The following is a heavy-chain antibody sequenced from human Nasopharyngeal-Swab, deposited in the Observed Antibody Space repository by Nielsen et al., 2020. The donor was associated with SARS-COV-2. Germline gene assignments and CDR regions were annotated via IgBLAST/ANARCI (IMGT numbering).Heavy chain of an antibody. CDR1: GFTFSSYW. V-gene: IGHV3-74*01. CDR2: INEDGSST. J-gene: IGHJ3*02. Sequence: GGSLRLSCAASGFTFSSYWMHWVRQAPGKGLVWVSRINEDGSSTSYADSLKGRFTISRDNAKNTLYLQMNSLSAEDTAVYYCARERGSSGLDGFDIWGQGTMVTVSP. CDR3: ARERGSSGLDGFDI. D-gene: IGHD6-19*01.